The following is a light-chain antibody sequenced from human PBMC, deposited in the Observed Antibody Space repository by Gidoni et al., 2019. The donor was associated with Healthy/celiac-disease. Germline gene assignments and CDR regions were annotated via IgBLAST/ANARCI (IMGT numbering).Light chain of an antibody. V-gene: IGKV4-1*01. CDR1: QSVFYSSNNQNY. Sequence: IVMTQTPDSLAVSLGERATINCKSSQSVFYSSNNQNYLAGYKQKPGQPPKLLIYWASTRESGVPDRSSGSGSGTDFTLTISSLQAEDGAVYYCQQYYSTPLTFGGGTKVEIK. J-gene: IGKJ4*01. CDR3: QQYYSTPLT. CDR2: WAS.